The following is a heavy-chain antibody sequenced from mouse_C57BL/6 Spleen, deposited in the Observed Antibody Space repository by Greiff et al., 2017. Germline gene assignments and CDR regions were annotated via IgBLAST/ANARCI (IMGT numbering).Heavy chain of an antibody. CDR3: TTSITTVVATDY. Sequence: VQLQQSGAELVRPGASVKLSCTASGFNIKDDYMHWVKQRPEQGLEWIGWIDPENGDTEYASKFQGKATITADTSSNTAYLQLSSLTSEDTAVDYCTTSITTVVATDYWGQGTTLTVSS. CDR2: IDPENGDT. CDR1: GFNIKDDY. D-gene: IGHD1-1*01. J-gene: IGHJ2*01. V-gene: IGHV14-4*01.